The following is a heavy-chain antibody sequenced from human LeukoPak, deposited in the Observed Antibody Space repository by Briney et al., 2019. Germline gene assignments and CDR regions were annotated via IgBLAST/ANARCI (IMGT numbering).Heavy chain of an antibody. J-gene: IGHJ6*02. Sequence: DSLKGRFTISRDNAKNSLSLQMNSLRAEDTAVYYCATTYSSSSGMDAWGQGTTVTVSS. D-gene: IGHD6-6*01. V-gene: IGHV3-21*06. CDR3: ATTYSSSSGMDA.